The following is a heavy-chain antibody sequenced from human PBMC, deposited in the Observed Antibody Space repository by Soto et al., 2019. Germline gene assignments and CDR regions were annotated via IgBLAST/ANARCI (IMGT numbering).Heavy chain of an antibody. V-gene: IGHV4-59*08. J-gene: IGHJ1*01. CDR2: IHYSGST. D-gene: IGHD2-21*01. CDR3: ARLCGGECYSDAEYLQH. CDR1: GGSISGYY. Sequence: PSETLSLTCTVSGGSISGYYWSWIRQPPGKGLEWIGYIHYSGSTKYNPSLKSRVTLSVDTAKSQFSLKLRSVTAADTAVYYCARLCGGECYSDAEYLQHWGQGTLVTVSS.